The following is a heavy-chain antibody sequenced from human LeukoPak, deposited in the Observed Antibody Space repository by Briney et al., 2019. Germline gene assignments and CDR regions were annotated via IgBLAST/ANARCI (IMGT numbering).Heavy chain of an antibody. CDR1: GYTFINYY. CDR3: TRGGDDEGPNYFDY. Sequence: ASVKVSCKASGYTFINYYMHWLRQAPGHGLEWLGWINLNSGGTHYVQKFQGRVTMTRDTSISTAHMELDGLRYDDTAVYYCTRGGDDEGPNYFDYWGQGTLVTVSS. V-gene: IGHV1-2*02. CDR2: INLNSGGT. J-gene: IGHJ4*02. D-gene: IGHD3-10*01.